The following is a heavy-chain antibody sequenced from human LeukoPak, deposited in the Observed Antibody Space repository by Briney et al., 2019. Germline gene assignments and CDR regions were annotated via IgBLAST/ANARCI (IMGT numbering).Heavy chain of an antibody. CDR3: ARGPYSYGLYYYYYYMDV. V-gene: IGHV4-34*01. D-gene: IGHD5-18*01. J-gene: IGHJ6*03. CDR2: INHSGST. Sequence: PSETLSLTCAVYGGSFSGYYWSWIRQPPGKGLEWIGEINHSGSTNYNPSLKSRVTMSVDTSKNQFSLKLSSVTAADTAVYYCARGPYSYGLYYYYYYMDVWGKGTTVTVSS. CDR1: GGSFSGYY.